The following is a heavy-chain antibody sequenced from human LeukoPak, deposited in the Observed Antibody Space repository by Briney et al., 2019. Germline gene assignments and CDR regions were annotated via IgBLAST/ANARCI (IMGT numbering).Heavy chain of an antibody. Sequence: ALVKVSWKASGYTFTSYGISWVRQAPGQGLEWMGWISAYNGNTNYAQKLQGRVTMTTDTSTSTAYMELRSLRSDDTAVYYCARGVPRWYYDSSGYYYVDYWGQGTLVTVSS. V-gene: IGHV1-18*01. CDR3: ARGVPRWYYDSSGYYYVDY. CDR1: GYTFTSYG. D-gene: IGHD3-22*01. J-gene: IGHJ4*02. CDR2: ISAYNGNT.